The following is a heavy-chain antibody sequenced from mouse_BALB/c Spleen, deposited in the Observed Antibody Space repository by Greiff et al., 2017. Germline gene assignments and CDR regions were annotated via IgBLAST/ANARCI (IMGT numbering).Heavy chain of an antibody. Sequence: EVKLEESGPGLVKPSQSLSLTCTVTGYSITSDYAWNWIRQFPGNQLEWMGYISYSGSTSYNPSLKSRITITRDTSKNQFFLQLNSVTTEDTATYYCARGPDGYYEDWYFDVWGAGTTVTVSS. V-gene: IGHV3-2*02. CDR3: ARGPDGYYEDWYFDV. CDR2: ISYSGST. D-gene: IGHD2-3*01. CDR1: GYSITSDYA. J-gene: IGHJ1*01.